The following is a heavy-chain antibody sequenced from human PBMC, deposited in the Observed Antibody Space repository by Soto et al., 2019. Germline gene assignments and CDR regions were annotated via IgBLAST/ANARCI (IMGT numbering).Heavy chain of an antibody. CDR1: EFPFWTHS. Sequence: GGSMRLSCEDSEFPFWTHSMRWVRQAPRKGLEWVSGISGSGTATYYTESVKGRFTVSRDNSKDTLFLQMNTLRVEDTAVYYCAKTRLDDINEDHSDGFDVWGPGTAVTVSS. J-gene: IGHJ3*01. V-gene: IGHV3-23*01. D-gene: IGHD2-15*01. CDR3: AKTRLDDINEDHSDGFDV. CDR2: ISGSGTAT.